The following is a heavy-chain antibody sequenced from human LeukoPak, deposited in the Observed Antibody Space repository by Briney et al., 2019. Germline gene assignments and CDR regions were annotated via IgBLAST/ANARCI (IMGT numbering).Heavy chain of an antibody. CDR3: AGHFCPAGDCYAGETWWFDP. Sequence: GGSLRLSCAASGFSFSTYTMNWVRQAAGKGLEWVSSISSSTTYIYYADSVKGRFTVSRDNAKNSLFLQMDNLRAEDTAVYYCAGHFCPAGDCYAGETWWFDPWGQGTLVTVSS. CDR2: ISSSTTYI. D-gene: IGHD2-21*02. V-gene: IGHV3-21*01. CDR1: GFSFSTYT. J-gene: IGHJ5*02.